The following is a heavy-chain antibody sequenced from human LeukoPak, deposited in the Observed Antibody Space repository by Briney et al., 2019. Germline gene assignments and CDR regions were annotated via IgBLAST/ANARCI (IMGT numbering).Heavy chain of an antibody. J-gene: IGHJ4*02. CDR3: ARALWFGELPPAADY. V-gene: IGHV4-59*01. CDR1: GGSISSYY. Sequence: SETLSLTCTVSGGSISSYYWSWIRQPPGKGLEWIGYIYYSGSTNYNPSLKSRVTTSVDTSKNQFSLKLSSVTAADTAVYYCARALWFGELPPAADYWGQGTLVTVSS. D-gene: IGHD3-10*01. CDR2: IYYSGST.